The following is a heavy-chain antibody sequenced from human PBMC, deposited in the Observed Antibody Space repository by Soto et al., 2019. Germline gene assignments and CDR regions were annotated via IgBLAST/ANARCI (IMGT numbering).Heavy chain of an antibody. CDR3: ARDLAGYSSSSGFDY. CDR1: GFTFSDYY. Sequence: GGSLRLSCAASGFTFSDYYMSWIRQAPGKGLEWVSYISSSGSTIYYADSVKGRFTISRDNAKNSLYLQMNGLRAEDTAVYYCARDLAGYSSSSGFDYWGQGTLVTVSS. CDR2: ISSSGSTI. J-gene: IGHJ4*02. V-gene: IGHV3-11*01. D-gene: IGHD6-6*01.